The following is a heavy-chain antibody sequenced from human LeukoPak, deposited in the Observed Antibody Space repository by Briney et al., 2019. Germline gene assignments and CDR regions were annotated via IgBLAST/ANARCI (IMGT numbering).Heavy chain of an antibody. V-gene: IGHV1-2*02. Sequence: ASVKVSCKASGYSFIDYYIQWVRQAPGQGLEWMGWINPNSGGTVYAQKFQGRVAMTRDTSISTAYMELSRLRSDDTAVYYCAREIVDSSGGLEYYFDYWGQGTLVTVSS. J-gene: IGHJ4*02. CDR3: AREIVDSSGGLEYYFDY. D-gene: IGHD6-19*01. CDR2: INPNSGGT. CDR1: GYSFIDYY.